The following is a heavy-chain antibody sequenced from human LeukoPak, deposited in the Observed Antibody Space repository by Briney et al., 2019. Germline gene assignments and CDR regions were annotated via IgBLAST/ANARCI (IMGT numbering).Heavy chain of an antibody. CDR3: ARDLSPIWYFDL. D-gene: IGHD3-3*02. J-gene: IGHJ2*01. V-gene: IGHV4-59*01. Sequence: SETLSLTCTVSGGSISSYYWSWLRQPPGKGLEWIGYINYSGSTNYNPSLKSRVTISVDTSKNQFSLKLSSVTAADTAVYYCARDLSPIWYFDLWGRGTLVTVSS. CDR2: INYSGST. CDR1: GGSISSYY.